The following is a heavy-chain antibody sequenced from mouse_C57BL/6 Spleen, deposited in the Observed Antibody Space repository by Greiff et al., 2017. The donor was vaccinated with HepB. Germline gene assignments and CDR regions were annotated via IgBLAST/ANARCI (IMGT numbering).Heavy chain of an antibody. V-gene: IGHV5-17*01. CDR2: ISSGSSTI. CDR1: GFTFSDYG. Sequence: EVQVVESGGGLVKPGGSLKLSCAASGFTFSDYGMHWVRQAPEKGLEWVAYISSGSSTIYYADTVKGRFTISRDNAKNTLFLQMTSLRSEDTAMYYCARQGYYGSSYVGYFDGWGTGTTVTVSS. CDR3: ARQGYYGSSYVGYFDG. J-gene: IGHJ1*03. D-gene: IGHD1-1*01.